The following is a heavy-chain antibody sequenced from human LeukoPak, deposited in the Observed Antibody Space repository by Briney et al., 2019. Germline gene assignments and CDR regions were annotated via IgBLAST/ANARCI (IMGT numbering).Heavy chain of an antibody. Sequence: SETLSLTCAVCGGSFSGYYWSWIRQPPGKGLEWIGEINHSGSTNYNPSLKSRVTISVDTSKNQFSLKLSSVTAADTAVYYCARGDFWSGFDYWGQGTLVTVSS. CDR3: ARGDFWSGFDY. CDR1: GGSFSGYY. CDR2: INHSGST. V-gene: IGHV4-34*01. J-gene: IGHJ4*02. D-gene: IGHD3-3*01.